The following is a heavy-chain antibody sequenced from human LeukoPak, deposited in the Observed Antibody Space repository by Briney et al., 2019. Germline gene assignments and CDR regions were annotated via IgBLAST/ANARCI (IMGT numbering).Heavy chain of an antibody. CDR1: GYTFTSYG. D-gene: IGHD1-14*01. CDR2: ISAYNGNT. CDR3: ARDDIEPYRDAFDI. Sequence: ASVKVSCKASGYTFTSYGISWVRQAPGQGLECMGWISAYNGNTNYAQKLQGRVTMTTDTSTSTAYMELRSLRSDDTAVYYCARDDIEPYRDAFDIWGQGTMVTVSS. J-gene: IGHJ3*02. V-gene: IGHV1-18*01.